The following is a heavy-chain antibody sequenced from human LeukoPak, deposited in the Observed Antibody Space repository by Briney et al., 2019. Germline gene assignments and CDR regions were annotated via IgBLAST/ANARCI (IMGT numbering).Heavy chain of an antibody. V-gene: IGHV3-23*01. CDR3: ARDRIAVADAYWYFDL. CDR2: ISGSGGST. D-gene: IGHD6-19*01. J-gene: IGHJ2*01. CDR1: GFTFSSYA. Sequence: GGSLRLSCAASGFTFSSYAMSWVRQAPGKGLEWVSAISGSGGSTYYADSVKGRFTISRDNSKNTLYLQMNSLRAEDTAVYYCARDRIAVADAYWYFDLWGRGTLVTVSS.